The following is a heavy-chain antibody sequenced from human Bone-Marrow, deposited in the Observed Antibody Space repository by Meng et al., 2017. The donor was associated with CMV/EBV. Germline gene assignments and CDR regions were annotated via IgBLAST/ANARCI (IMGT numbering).Heavy chain of an antibody. Sequence: ASVKVSCKASGYTFTSYGISWVRQAPGQGLEWMGWISAYNGNTNYAQKLQGRVTMTTDTSTSTAYMELRSLRSDDTAVYYCARDVVVPAAIGSYVSFDYWGQATLVTFSS. CDR2: ISAYNGNT. D-gene: IGHD2-2*02. CDR3: ARDVVVPAAIGSYVSFDY. V-gene: IGHV1-18*01. J-gene: IGHJ4*02. CDR1: GYTFTSYG.